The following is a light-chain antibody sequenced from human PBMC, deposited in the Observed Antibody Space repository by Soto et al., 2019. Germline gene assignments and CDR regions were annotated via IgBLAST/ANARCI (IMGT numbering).Light chain of an antibody. J-gene: IGKJ3*01. Sequence: EIVMTQSLATLSVSPGERATLSCRASQSVSSNLAWYQQKPGQAPRILIYGASTRATGIPARFSGSGSGTEFTLTISSLQSEDFAVYYCQQYNNWLGTFGPGTKVDIK. CDR1: QSVSSN. CDR2: GAS. V-gene: IGKV3-15*01. CDR3: QQYNNWLGT.